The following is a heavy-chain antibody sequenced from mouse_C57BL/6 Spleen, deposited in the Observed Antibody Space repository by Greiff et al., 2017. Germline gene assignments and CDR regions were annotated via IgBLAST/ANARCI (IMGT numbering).Heavy chain of an antibody. CDR2: INPNNGGT. CDR1: GYTFTDYY. V-gene: IGHV1-26*01. D-gene: IGHD2-4*01. J-gene: IGHJ2*01. CDR3: ALYDYDGGY. Sequence: EVQLQQSGPELVKPGASVKISCKASGYTFTDYYMNWVQQSHGKSLEWIGDINPNNGGTSYNQKFKGKATLTVDKSSSTAYMELRSLTSEDSAVFYCALYDYDGGYWGQGTTLTVSS.